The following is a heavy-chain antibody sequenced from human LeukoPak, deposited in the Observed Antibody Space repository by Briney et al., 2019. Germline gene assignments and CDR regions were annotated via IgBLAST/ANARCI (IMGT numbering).Heavy chain of an antibody. CDR3: AKDMETFDY. CDR1: GFTFSSYS. V-gene: IGHV3-48*01. Sequence: QSGGSLRLSCAASGFTFSSYSMNWVRQAPGKGLEWVSYISSSSSTIYYADSVKGRFTISRDNSKNTLYLQMNSLRAEDTAVYYCAKDMETFDYWGQGTLVTVSS. D-gene: IGHD3-10*01. CDR2: ISSSSSTI. J-gene: IGHJ4*02.